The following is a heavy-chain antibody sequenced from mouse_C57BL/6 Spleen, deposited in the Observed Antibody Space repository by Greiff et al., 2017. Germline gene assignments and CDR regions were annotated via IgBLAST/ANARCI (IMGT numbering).Heavy chain of an antibody. J-gene: IGHJ4*01. CDR2: IYPGDGDT. Sequence: VQLQQSGPELVKPGASVKISCKASGYAFSSSWMNWVKQRPGTGLEWIGRIYPGDGDTNYNGKFKGKATLTADKSSSTAYMQLSSLTSEDSAVYFCARDGSYAMDYWGQGTSVTVSS. V-gene: IGHV1-82*01. CDR1: GYAFSSSW. CDR3: ARDGSYAMDY.